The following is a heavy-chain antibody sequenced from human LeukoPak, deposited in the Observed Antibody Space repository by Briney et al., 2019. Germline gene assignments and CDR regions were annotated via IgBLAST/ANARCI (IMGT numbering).Heavy chain of an antibody. CDR3: ARDFRAAMVSDWFDP. Sequence: ASVKVSCKASGYSFTSHYMHWVRQAPGQGLEWLGLINPSGSSTLYAQKFQGRITMTRDMSTTTDYMELSSLTYDDTAVYYCARDFRAAMVSDWFDPWGLGTLVTVSS. V-gene: IGHV1-46*01. CDR1: GYSFTSHY. D-gene: IGHD5-18*01. CDR2: INPSGSST. J-gene: IGHJ5*02.